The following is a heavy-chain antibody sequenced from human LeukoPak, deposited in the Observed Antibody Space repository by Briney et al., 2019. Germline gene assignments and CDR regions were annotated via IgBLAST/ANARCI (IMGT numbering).Heavy chain of an antibody. J-gene: IGHJ4*02. D-gene: IGHD3-10*01. CDR1: GGSISSSSHY. CDR2: IYTSGST. V-gene: IGHV4-39*07. Sequence: PSETLSLTCTVSGGSISSSSHYWGWIRQPPGKGLEWIGRIYTSGSTNYNPSLKSRVTISVDTSKNQFSLKLSSVTAADTAVYYCAREVVRGVVDYWGQGTLVTVSS. CDR3: AREVVRGVVDY.